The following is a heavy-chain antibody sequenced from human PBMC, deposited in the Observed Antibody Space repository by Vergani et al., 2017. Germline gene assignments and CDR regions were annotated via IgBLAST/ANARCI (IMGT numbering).Heavy chain of an antibody. CDR1: GYSFASHW. CDR3: ARYVGYCSSTSCYEHAFDI. CDR2: IYPGDSDT. D-gene: IGHD2-2*01. V-gene: IGHV5-51*03. J-gene: IGHJ3*02. Sequence: EVQLVQSGAEVKKPGESLKISCQGSGYSFASHWIGWVRQMPGKGLEWMGIIYPGDSDTRYSPSFQGQVTISADKSISTAYLQWSSLKASDTAMYYCARYVGYCSSTSCYEHAFDIWGQGTMVTVSS.